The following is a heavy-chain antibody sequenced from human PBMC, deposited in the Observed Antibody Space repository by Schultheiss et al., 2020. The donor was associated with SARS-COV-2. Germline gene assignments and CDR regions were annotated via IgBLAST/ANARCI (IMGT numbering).Heavy chain of an antibody. CDR1: GYTFTSYG. V-gene: IGHV1-18*01. CDR2: ISAYNGNT. CDR3: ARHDGDTMRKWADY. J-gene: IGHJ4*02. D-gene: IGHD3-22*01. Sequence: ASVKVSCKASGYTFTSYGISWVRQAPGQGLEWMGWISAYNGNTNYAQKLQGRVTMTTDTSTSTAYMELRSLRSDDTAMYYCARHDGDTMRKWADYWGQGTLVTVSS.